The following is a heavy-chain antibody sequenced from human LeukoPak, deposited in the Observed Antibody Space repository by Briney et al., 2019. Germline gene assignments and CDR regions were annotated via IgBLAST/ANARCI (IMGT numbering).Heavy chain of an antibody. CDR1: GFTFSRYW. D-gene: IGHD3-10*01. CDR3: ARAGSCDY. J-gene: IGHJ4*02. CDR2: ISSSSSTI. Sequence: GGSLRLSCAASGFTFSRYWIHWVRQAPGKGLEWVSYISSSSSTIYYADSVKGRFTISRDNAKNSLYLQMNSLRAEDTAVYYCARAGSCDYWGQGTLVTVSS. V-gene: IGHV3-48*04.